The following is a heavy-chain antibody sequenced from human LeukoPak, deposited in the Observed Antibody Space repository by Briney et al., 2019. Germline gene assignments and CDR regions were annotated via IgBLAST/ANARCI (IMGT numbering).Heavy chain of an antibody. CDR3: WYYDSSGYYLFDY. V-gene: IGHV3-23*01. CDR1: GFTFSSYA. J-gene: IGHJ4*02. Sequence: PGGSLRLSCAASGFTFSSYAMSWVRQAPGKGLEWVSAISGSGGSTYYADSVKGRFTISRDNSKNTLYLQMNSLRAEDTAVYYCWYYDSSGYYLFDYWGQGTLVTVSS. D-gene: IGHD3-22*01. CDR2: ISGSGGST.